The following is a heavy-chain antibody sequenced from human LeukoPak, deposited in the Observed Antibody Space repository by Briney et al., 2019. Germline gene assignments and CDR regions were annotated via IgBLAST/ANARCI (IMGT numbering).Heavy chain of an antibody. V-gene: IGHV1-18*01. Sequence: ASVKVSCKASGYTFTSCGISWVRQAPGQGLEWMGWISAYNGNTNYAQKLQGRVTMTTDTSTSTAYMELRSLRSDDTAVYYCARDDEYSSSSSIDYWGQGTLVTVSS. J-gene: IGHJ4*02. CDR3: ARDDEYSSSSSIDY. CDR1: GYTFTSCG. D-gene: IGHD6-6*01. CDR2: ISAYNGNT.